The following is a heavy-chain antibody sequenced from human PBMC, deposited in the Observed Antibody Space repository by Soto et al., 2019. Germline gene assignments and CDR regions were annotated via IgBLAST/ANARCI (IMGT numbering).Heavy chain of an antibody. CDR1: GYTFTSYY. V-gene: IGHV1-46*03. J-gene: IGHJ4*02. Sequence: ASVKVSCKASGYTFTSYYMHWVRQAPAQGLEWMGIINPSGGSTSYAQKFQGRVTMTRDTSTSTVYMELSSLRSEDTAVYYCARGCSSTSCYWALDYWGQGTLVTVSS. D-gene: IGHD2-2*01. CDR3: ARGCSSTSCYWALDY. CDR2: INPSGGST.